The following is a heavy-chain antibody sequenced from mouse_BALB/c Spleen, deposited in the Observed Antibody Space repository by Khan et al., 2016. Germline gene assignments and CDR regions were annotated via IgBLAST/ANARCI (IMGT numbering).Heavy chain of an antibody. CDR3: ALDGSWFAY. D-gene: IGHD2-3*01. CDR2: IDPENGNT. Sequence: VQLQQSGAELVRPGALVKLSCKASGFNIKDYYMHWVKQRPEQGLEWIGWIDPENGNTISDPKFQGKASITADTSSTTADLQPSSLTSEDTAVSYCALDGSWFAYWGQGTLVAVSA. CDR1: GFNIKDYY. V-gene: IGHV14-1*02. J-gene: IGHJ3*01.